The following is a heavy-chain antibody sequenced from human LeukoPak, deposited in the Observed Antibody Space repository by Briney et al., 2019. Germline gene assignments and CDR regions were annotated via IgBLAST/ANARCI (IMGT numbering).Heavy chain of an antibody. CDR2: IIPIFGTA. Sequence: ASVKVSCKASGFIFTSFYIHWVRQAPGQGLEWMGGIIPIFGTANYAQKFQGRVTITADESTSTAYMELSSLRSEDTAVYYCARDQVPLSPFNWFDPWGQGTLVTVSS. CDR1: GFIFTSFY. V-gene: IGHV1-69*13. CDR3: ARDQVPLSPFNWFDP. J-gene: IGHJ5*02.